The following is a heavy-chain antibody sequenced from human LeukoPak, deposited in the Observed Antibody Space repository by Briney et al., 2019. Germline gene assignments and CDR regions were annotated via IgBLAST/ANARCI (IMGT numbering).Heavy chain of an antibody. D-gene: IGHD3-22*01. CDR3: ARVPSGYYDSSGYDAFDI. V-gene: IGHV1-8*01. Sequence: GASVKVSCKASGYTFTSYDINWVRQATGQGLEWMGWMNPNSGNTGYAQKFQGRVTMTRNTSISTAYMELSSLRSEDTAVYYCARVPSGYYDSSGYDAFDIWGQGTMVTVSS. CDR1: GYTFTSYD. CDR2: MNPNSGNT. J-gene: IGHJ3*02.